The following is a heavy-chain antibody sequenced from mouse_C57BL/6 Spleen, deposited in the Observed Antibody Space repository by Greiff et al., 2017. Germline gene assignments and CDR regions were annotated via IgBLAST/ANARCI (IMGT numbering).Heavy chain of an antibody. CDR1: GYTFASYW. D-gene: IGHD2-4*01. J-gene: IGHJ4*01. CDR2: IHPNSGST. Sequence: VKLMESGAELVKPGASVKLSCKASGYTFASYWMHWVKQRPGQGLEWIGMIHPNSGSTNYNEKFKSKATLTVDKSSSTAYMQLSSLTSEDSAVYYCARGDYDDAMDYWGQGTSVTVSS. CDR3: ARGDYDDAMDY. V-gene: IGHV1-64*01.